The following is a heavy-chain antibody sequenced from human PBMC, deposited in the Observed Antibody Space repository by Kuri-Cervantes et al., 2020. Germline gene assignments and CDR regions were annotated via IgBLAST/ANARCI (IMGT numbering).Heavy chain of an antibody. CDR1: GFTFDDYA. D-gene: IGHD2-15*01. J-gene: IGHJ2*01. V-gene: IGHV3-9*01. Sequence: GGSLRLSCAASGFTFDDYAMHWVRQAPGKGLEWVSGISWNSGSIGYADSVKGRFTISRDNAKNSLYLQMNSLRAEDTALYYCAKDGYCSGGSCYRGKDYWYSDLWGRGTLVTVSS. CDR3: AKDGYCSGGSCYRGKDYWYSDL. CDR2: ISWNSGSI.